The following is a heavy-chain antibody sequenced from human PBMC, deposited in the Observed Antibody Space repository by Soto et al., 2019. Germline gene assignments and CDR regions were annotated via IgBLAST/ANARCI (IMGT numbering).Heavy chain of an antibody. D-gene: IGHD5-18*01. J-gene: IGHJ4*02. Sequence: QVQLQQWGAGLLKPSETLSLTCAVYGGSFSGYYWGWFRQPPGKGLEWIGEINHSGSTNYNPSLKSRVTISVDTSKNQFSLKLSSVTAADTAVYYCARGQRGYSYGHSDYWGQGTLVTVSS. V-gene: IGHV4-34*01. CDR3: ARGQRGYSYGHSDY. CDR2: INHSGST. CDR1: GGSFSGYY.